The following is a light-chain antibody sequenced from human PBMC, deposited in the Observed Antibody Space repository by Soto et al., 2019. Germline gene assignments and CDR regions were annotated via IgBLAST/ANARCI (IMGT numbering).Light chain of an antibody. V-gene: IGLV2-14*01. CDR3: SSYTTSNTRQIV. J-gene: IGLJ1*01. CDR2: DVS. Sequence: QSVLTQPASVSGSPGQSITISCTGTSSDVGGYNYVSWYQQHPGKAPKFIIYDVSNRPSGVSNCFSGSKSGNTASLTISGLQAEDEADYYCSSYTTSNTRQIVFGTGTKVTVL. CDR1: SSDVGGYNY.